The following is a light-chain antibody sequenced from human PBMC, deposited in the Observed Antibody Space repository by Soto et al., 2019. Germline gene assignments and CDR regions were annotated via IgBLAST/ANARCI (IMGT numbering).Light chain of an antibody. J-gene: IGKJ4*01. CDR2: GAS. V-gene: IGKV3-20*01. CDR1: QSVSSSY. CDR3: QQYGSSST. Sequence: EIVLTQSPGTLSLSPGERATLSCRASQSVSSSYLAWYQQKPGQAPRLLIYGASSRATGIPDGFSGSGSGTDFTLTISRLEPEDFAVYYCQQYGSSSTFGGGTKVDI.